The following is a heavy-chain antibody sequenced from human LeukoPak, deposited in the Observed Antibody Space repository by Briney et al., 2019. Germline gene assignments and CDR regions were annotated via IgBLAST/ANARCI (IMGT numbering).Heavy chain of an antibody. Sequence: SVKVSCKASGGTFSSYAISWVRQAPGQGLEWMGGIIPIFSTANYAQKFQGRVTITTDESTSTAYMELSSLRSEDTAVYYCATSGSVTGNFDYWGQGTLVTVSS. J-gene: IGHJ4*02. CDR1: GGTFSSYA. CDR3: ATSGSVTGNFDY. D-gene: IGHD6-25*01. CDR2: IIPIFSTA. V-gene: IGHV1-69*05.